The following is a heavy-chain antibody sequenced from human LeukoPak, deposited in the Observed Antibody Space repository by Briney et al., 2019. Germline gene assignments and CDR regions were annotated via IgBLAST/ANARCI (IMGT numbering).Heavy chain of an antibody. Sequence: GGSLRLSCAASGLTFTGYGMSWVRQAPGKGLEWVSTISGSDGSTYYADSVKGRFTISRDNSKNTLYMQMNSLRAEDTAVYYCAKGRVVRGIMGRFDFWGQGTLVTVSS. D-gene: IGHD3-10*01. CDR1: GLTFTGYG. CDR3: AKGRVVRGIMGRFDF. CDR2: ISGSDGST. J-gene: IGHJ4*02. V-gene: IGHV3-23*01.